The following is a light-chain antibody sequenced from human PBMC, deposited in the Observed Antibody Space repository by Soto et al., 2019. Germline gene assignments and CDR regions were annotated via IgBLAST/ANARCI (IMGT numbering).Light chain of an antibody. J-gene: IGKJ3*01. CDR2: DAS. CDR3: QQYGSSPLT. CDR1: QSVSSSY. Sequence: EIVLTQSPGTLSLSPGERATLSCRASQSVSSSYLAWYQQKPGQAPRLLIYDASNRATGIPDRFSGSGSGTDFTLTISRLEPEDFAVYYCQQYGSSPLTFGPGTKVDIK. V-gene: IGKV3-20*01.